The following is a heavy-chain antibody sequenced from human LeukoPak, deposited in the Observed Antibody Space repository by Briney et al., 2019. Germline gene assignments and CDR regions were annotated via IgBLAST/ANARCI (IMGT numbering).Heavy chain of an antibody. V-gene: IGHV4-30-2*01. CDR1: GGSISSGGYY. D-gene: IGHD3-10*01. J-gene: IGHJ4*02. Sequence: SQTLSLTCTVSGGSISSGGYYWSWIRQPPGKGLEWIGYIYHSGSTYYNPSLKSRVTISVDRSKNQFSLKLSSVTAADTAVYYCARVNTMVRGVIFFDYWGQGTLVTVSS. CDR2: IYHSGST. CDR3: ARVNTMVRGVIFFDY.